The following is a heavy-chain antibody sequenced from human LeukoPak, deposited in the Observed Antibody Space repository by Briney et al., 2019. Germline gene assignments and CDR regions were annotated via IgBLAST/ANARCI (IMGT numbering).Heavy chain of an antibody. CDR2: IYYSGRT. D-gene: IGHD3-22*01. V-gene: IGHV4-39*01. J-gene: IGHJ1*01. CDR3: ARRRYYDGSGYLE. CDR1: GGSISSGDSY. Sequence: PSETLSLTCTVSGGSISSGDSYWDWIRQPPGKGLEWIGTIYYSGRTYYSPSLKSRVTMSVDPSNNQFSLNLRSVTAADTAVYYCARRRYYDGSGYLEWGQGTLLSVSS.